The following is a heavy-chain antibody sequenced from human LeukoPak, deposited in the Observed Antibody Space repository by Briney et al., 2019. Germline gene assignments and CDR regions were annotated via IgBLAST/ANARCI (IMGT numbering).Heavy chain of an antibody. CDR2: VYNRGTT. CDR1: GGSISSGGYY. V-gene: IGHV4-61*08. J-gene: IGHJ5*02. Sequence: SETLSLTCAVSGGSISSGGYYWNWIRQTPGKGLEWIGYVYNRGTTKYNPSLESRVSISVDTSRSQFSLILRSVTAADTAVYYCARSPGFVDTTTGEWFDPWGQGALVTVSS. CDR3: ARSPGFVDTTTGEWFDP. D-gene: IGHD5-18*01.